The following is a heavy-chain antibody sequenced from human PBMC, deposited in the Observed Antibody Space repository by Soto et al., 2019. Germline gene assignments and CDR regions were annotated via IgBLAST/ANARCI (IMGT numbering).Heavy chain of an antibody. CDR3: ARGRGGGDTFGGEFDS. V-gene: IGHV1-69*06. D-gene: IGHD2-15*01. CDR1: GGTFRTYT. Sequence: QVQLVQSGAEVKKPGSSVKVSCKASGGTFRTYTITWVRQAPGQGLEWMGGIIPFFGTATYAQKFQGRVSITADKPATPASMELSHLRSDDPAVYSRARGRGGGDTFGGEFDSWGQGALVTVSS. J-gene: IGHJ4*02. CDR2: IIPFFGTA.